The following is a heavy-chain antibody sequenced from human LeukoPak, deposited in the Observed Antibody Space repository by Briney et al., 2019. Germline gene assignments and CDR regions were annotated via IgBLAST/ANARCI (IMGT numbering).Heavy chain of an antibody. J-gene: IGHJ3*02. CDR3: ARETEIPLTYCSSTSCYPI. CDR1: GFTFSSYS. D-gene: IGHD2-2*01. Sequence: PGGSLRLSCAASGFTFSSYSMNWVRQAPGKGLEWVSSISSSSSYIYYADSVKGRFTISRDNAKNSLYLQMNSLRAEDTAVYYCARETEIPLTYCSSTSCYPIWGQGTMVTVSS. V-gene: IGHV3-21*01. CDR2: ISSSSSYI.